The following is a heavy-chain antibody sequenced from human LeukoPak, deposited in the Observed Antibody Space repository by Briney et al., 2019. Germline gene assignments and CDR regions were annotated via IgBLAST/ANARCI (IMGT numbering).Heavy chain of an antibody. J-gene: IGHJ6*03. D-gene: IGHD3-10*01. CDR2: IGTAGDT. CDR3: AKYYYGSGSSFSYYYYYYMDV. Sequence: GGSLRLSCAASGFTFSSYDMHWVRQATGKGLEWVSAIGTAGDTYYPGSVKGRFTISRENAKNPLYLQMNSLRAGDTAVYYCAKYYYGSGSSFSYYYYYYMDVWGKGTTVTVSS. V-gene: IGHV3-13*01. CDR1: GFTFSSYD.